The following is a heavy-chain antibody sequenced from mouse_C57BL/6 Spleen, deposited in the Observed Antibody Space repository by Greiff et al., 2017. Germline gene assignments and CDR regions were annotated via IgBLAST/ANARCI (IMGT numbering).Heavy chain of an antibody. CDR3: ARFSSSYAWFAY. V-gene: IGHV14-3*01. CDR2: IDPANGNT. Sequence: EVQLQQSVAELVRPGASVKLSCTASGFNIKNTYMHWVKQRPEQGLEWIGRIDPANGNTKYAPQFPGKATLTADTSSNTAYLQLSSLTSEDAAIYYCARFSSSYAWFAYWGQGTLVTVSA. J-gene: IGHJ3*01. CDR1: GFNIKNTY. D-gene: IGHD1-1*01.